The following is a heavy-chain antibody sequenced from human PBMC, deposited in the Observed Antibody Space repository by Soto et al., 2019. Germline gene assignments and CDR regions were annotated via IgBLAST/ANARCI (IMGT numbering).Heavy chain of an antibody. CDR2: IYYSGST. CDR1: GGSISSGGYY. D-gene: IGHD3-10*01. CDR3: ARLIITMVRGVNSYYGMDV. Sequence: SETLSLTCTVSGGSISSGGYYWSWIRQHPGKGLEWIGYIYYSGSTYYNPSLKSRVTISVDTSKNQFSLKLSSVTAADTAVYYCARLIITMVRGVNSYYGMDVWGQGTTVTVSS. J-gene: IGHJ6*02. V-gene: IGHV4-31*03.